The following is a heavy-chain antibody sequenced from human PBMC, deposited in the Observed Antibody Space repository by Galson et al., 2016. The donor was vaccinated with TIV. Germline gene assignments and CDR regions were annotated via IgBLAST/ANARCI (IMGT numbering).Heavy chain of an antibody. D-gene: IGHD3-22*01. J-gene: IGHJ5*02. CDR1: SVSIGSGLYY. CDR2: ISTSGRT. CDR3: SRFLITRGPNFTQYNWFDR. Sequence: TLSLTCTVSSVSIGSGLYYWNWLRQPAGKGLEWIGLISTSGRTFYSSSFQSRVTISMDTPKNQFSLTLTSVTATDTAVYYFSRFLITRGPNFTQYNWFDRWGRGTRVTVSS. V-gene: IGHV4-61*02.